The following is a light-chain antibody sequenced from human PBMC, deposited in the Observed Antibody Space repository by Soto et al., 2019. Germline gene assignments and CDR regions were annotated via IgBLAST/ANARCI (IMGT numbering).Light chain of an antibody. CDR2: KAS. Sequence: DIQMTQSPSTLSASVGDRVIITCRASQSISSWLAWYQQKPGKAPNLLIYKASTLKSGVPSKFSGSGSGTDFTLPISSLQPDDFATYYCQQYDNASWTFRQGTKVEIK. CDR3: QQYDNASWT. CDR1: QSISSW. V-gene: IGKV1-5*03. J-gene: IGKJ1*01.